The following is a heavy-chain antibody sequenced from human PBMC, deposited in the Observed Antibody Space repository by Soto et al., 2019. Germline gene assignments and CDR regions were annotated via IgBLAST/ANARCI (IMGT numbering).Heavy chain of an antibody. CDR2: INHSGST. D-gene: IGHD6-13*01. CDR3: ARFAREENPKVGSWYYFDY. V-gene: IGHV4-34*01. Sequence: SETLSLTCAVYGGSFSGYYWSWIRQPPGKGLEWIGEINHSGSTNYNPSLKSRVTISVDTSKNQFSLKLSSVTAADTAVYYCARFAREENPKVGSWYYFDYWGQGTRVTVSS. CDR1: GGSFSGYY. J-gene: IGHJ4*02.